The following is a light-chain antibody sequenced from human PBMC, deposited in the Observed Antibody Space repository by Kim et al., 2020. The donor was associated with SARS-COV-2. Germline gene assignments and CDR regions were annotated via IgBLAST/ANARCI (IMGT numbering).Light chain of an antibody. CDR3: MQSRQIPIT. CDR2: EVS. Sequence: DIVMTQTPLSLSVTPGQAASISCKSTQSLLHSDGKNYLYWYLHKPGQPPQLLMFEVSNRFSGVSDRFSGSGSGTDFTLKISRVEAEDVGVYYCMQSRQIPITFGQGTRLEIK. V-gene: IGKV2D-29*01. J-gene: IGKJ5*01. CDR1: QSLLHSDGKNY.